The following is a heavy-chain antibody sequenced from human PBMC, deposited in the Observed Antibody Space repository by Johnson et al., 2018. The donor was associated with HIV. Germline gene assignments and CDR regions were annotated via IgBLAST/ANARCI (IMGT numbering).Heavy chain of an antibody. V-gene: IGHV3-30*19. Sequence: VQLVESGGGVVQPGRSLRLSCAASGLTFRSYGMHWVRQAPGKGLECVAVIWYDGSNKYYADSVKGRFTISRDNSKNTLYLQMNSLRAEDTAVYYCARAAYVHYDILTGPPLEDAFDIWGQGTMVTVSS. CDR3: ARAAYVHYDILTGPPLEDAFDI. CDR2: IWYDGSNK. J-gene: IGHJ3*02. CDR1: GLTFRSYG. D-gene: IGHD3-9*01.